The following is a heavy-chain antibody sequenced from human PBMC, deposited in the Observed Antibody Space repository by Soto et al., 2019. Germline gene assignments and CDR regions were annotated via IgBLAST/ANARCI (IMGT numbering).Heavy chain of an antibody. V-gene: IGHV1-3*01. Sequence: ASVKVSCKASGYTFTSYAMHWVRQAPGQRLEWMGWINAGNGNTKYSQKFQGRVTITRDTSASTAYMKLSSLRSEDTAVYYCARDRSRVRGVMSAWFDPWGQGTLVTVSS. CDR1: GYTFTSYA. CDR3: ARDRSRVRGVMSAWFDP. CDR2: INAGNGNT. J-gene: IGHJ5*02. D-gene: IGHD3-10*01.